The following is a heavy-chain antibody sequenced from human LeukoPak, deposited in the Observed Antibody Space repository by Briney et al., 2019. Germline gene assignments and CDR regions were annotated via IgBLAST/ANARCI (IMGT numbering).Heavy chain of an antibody. Sequence: ASVKVSCKTSGYTFATYFMHWMRQAPGQGLEWMGYIKPNSGVTNYAQKFRGRVTMTWDTSISTAYIELSGLTSDDTAIYYCARPTYCGSDCYFNFDYWGQGTLVTVSS. CDR3: ARPTYCGSDCYFNFDY. CDR1: GYTFATYF. J-gene: IGHJ4*02. V-gene: IGHV1-2*02. D-gene: IGHD2-21*02. CDR2: IKPNSGVT.